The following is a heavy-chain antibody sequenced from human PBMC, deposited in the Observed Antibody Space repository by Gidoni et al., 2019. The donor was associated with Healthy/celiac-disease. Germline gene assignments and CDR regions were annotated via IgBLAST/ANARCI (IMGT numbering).Heavy chain of an antibody. CDR2: ISYDGSNK. Sequence: QVQLVESGGGVVQPGRSLRLSCAASGFTFSSYGMHWVRQAPGKGLEWVAVISYDGSNKYYADSVKGRFTISRDNSKNTLYLQMNSLRAEDTAVYYCAKDRHYDFWSGYYPNDYWGQGTLVTVSS. D-gene: IGHD3-3*01. J-gene: IGHJ4*02. CDR1: GFTFSSYG. V-gene: IGHV3-30*18. CDR3: AKDRHYDFWSGYYPNDY.